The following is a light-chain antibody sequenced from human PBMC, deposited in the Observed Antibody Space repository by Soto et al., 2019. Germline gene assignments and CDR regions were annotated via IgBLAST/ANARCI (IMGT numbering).Light chain of an antibody. V-gene: IGLV1-40*01. CDR1: GSNIGSNFD. Sequence: QSVLTQPPSVSGAPGQSVTISCTGGGSNIGSNFDVHWYQQLPGTAPRLLVYSNNNRPSGVPDRFSGSRSGPSASLAITGLLAEDEADYYCQSYDSSLSGSVFGTGTKVTV. CDR3: QSYDSSLSGSV. J-gene: IGLJ1*01. CDR2: SNN.